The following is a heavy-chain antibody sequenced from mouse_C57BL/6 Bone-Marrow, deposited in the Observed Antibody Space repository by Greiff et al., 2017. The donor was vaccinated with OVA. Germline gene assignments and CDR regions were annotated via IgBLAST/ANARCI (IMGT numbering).Heavy chain of an antibody. CDR1: GYAFTNYL. D-gene: IGHD1-1*01. CDR2: INPGSGGT. Sequence: VKLMESGAELVRPGTSVKVSCKASGYAFTNYLIAWVKQRPGQGLEWIGVINPGSGGTNYNEKFKGKATLTADKSSSTAYMQLSSLTSEDSAVYFCARGGVADYFDYWGKGTTLTVSS. V-gene: IGHV1-54*01. CDR3: ARGGVADYFDY. J-gene: IGHJ2*01.